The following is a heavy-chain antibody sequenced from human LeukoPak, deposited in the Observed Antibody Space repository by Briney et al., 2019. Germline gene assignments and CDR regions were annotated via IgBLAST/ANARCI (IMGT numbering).Heavy chain of an antibody. CDR1: GLTFSSYG. D-gene: IGHD5-12*01. Sequence: GGSLRLSCAASGLTFSSYGMHWVRQAPGKGLEWVAAISYDGKNIHYVDSVKGRFTISRDSSKSTVYLQMNSLRAEDTAVYYCARTYSRESGYDFVFHYWGQGTLVTVSS. J-gene: IGHJ4*02. V-gene: IGHV3-33*01. CDR3: ARTYSRESGYDFVFHY. CDR2: ISYDGKNI.